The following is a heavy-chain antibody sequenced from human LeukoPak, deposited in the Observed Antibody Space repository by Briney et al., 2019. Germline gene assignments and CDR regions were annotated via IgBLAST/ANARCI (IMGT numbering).Heavy chain of an antibody. CDR3: VRVSTGWYFDF. CDR1: GYTFTDFTDYY. CDR2: INPNSGVT. Sequence: ASVKVSCKASGYTFTDFTDYYIHWVRQAPGQGLEWMGWINPNSGVTYYAQKFNGRVTMTRETSISTAYMELSSLTSDDTVFYFCVRVSTGWYFDFWGQGTLVTVSS. J-gene: IGHJ4*02. V-gene: IGHV1-2*02. D-gene: IGHD6-19*01.